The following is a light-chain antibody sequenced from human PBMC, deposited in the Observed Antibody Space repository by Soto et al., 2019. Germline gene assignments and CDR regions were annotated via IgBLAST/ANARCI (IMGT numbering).Light chain of an antibody. J-gene: IGKJ4*01. CDR1: QSISSW. Sequence: DIQMTQSPSTLSAYVGDRVTITCRASQSISSWLAWYQQKPGKAPNLLIYKESSLESGVPSRFSGSGYGTEFTLTISSLHPDDFATYYCQQYNSYSLTFGGGTKVAIK. V-gene: IGKV1-5*03. CDR2: KES. CDR3: QQYNSYSLT.